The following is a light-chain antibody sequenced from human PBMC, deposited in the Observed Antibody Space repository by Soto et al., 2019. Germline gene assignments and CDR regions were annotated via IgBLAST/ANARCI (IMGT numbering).Light chain of an antibody. Sequence: EIVMTQSPATLSVSPGERVTLSCRASQRVSRFLAWYQQRPGQAPRLLIYDTSTRATGVPARFSSSGSGTEFSLTISSLQSEDFAVYYCQQYDNWPPCTFGQGTKLEVK. CDR3: QQYDNWPPCT. V-gene: IGKV3-15*01. CDR1: QRVSRF. CDR2: DTS. J-gene: IGKJ2*02.